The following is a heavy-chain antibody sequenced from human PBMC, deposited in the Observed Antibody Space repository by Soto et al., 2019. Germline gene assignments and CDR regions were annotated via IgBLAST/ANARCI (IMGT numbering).Heavy chain of an antibody. Sequence: PSETLSLTCTVSGGSISNNYWTWIRQPPGKGLEWIGYVYNSGSTNYNPSLRSRVTISEDTSKNQFSLRVNSMTAADTAVYYCARYRRTAADGYSLDDWGQGILVTVYS. J-gene: IGHJ4*02. D-gene: IGHD6-13*01. CDR1: GGSISNNY. CDR3: ARYRRTAADGYSLDD. CDR2: VYNSGST. V-gene: IGHV4-59*13.